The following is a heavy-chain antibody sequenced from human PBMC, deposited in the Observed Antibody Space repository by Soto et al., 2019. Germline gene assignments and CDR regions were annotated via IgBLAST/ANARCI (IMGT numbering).Heavy chain of an antibody. CDR1: GYTFTSYG. V-gene: IGHV1-18*01. CDR2: ISAYNGNT. Sequence: ASVKVSCKASGYTFTSYGISWVRQAPGQGLEWMGWISAYNGNTNYAQKLQGRVTMTTDTSTSTAYMELRSLRSDDTAVYYCARDQLHPYGDSSEYFQHWGQGTLVTVSS. J-gene: IGHJ1*01. CDR3: ARDQLHPYGDSSEYFQH. D-gene: IGHD4-17*01.